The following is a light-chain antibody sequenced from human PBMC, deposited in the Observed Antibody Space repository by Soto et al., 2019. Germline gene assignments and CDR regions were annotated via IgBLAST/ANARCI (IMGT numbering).Light chain of an antibody. CDR2: DTS. J-gene: IGLJ3*02. Sequence: QAVVTQEPSLTVSPGGTVTLTCGSSTGAVTSGHYPYWFQQKPGQAPRTLIYDTSNKHSWTPARFSGSLLGGKAALTLSGAQPEDEAEYYCLLSYCGALNWVFGGGTKLTVL. CDR3: LLSYCGALNWV. V-gene: IGLV7-46*01. CDR1: TGAVTSGHY.